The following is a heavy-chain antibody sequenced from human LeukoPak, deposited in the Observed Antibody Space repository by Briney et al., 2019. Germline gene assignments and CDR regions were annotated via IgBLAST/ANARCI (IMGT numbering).Heavy chain of an antibody. J-gene: IGHJ4*02. V-gene: IGHV1-46*02. D-gene: IGHD6-19*01. CDR2: INPSGGST. CDR3: ARQGTYSSAIGMGY. Sequence: ALVKVSCKAPGYTFNNHYMYWVRQAPGQGLEWMGVINPSGGSTSYAQKFQGRVTMTRDTSTRTVYMEVNSLRSEDTAVYYCARQGTYSSAIGMGYWGQGTLVTVSS. CDR1: GYTFNNHY.